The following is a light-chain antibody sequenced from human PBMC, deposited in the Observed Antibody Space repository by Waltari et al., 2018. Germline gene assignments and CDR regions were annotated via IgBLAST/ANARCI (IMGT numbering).Light chain of an antibody. CDR2: GAS. CDR1: RRVNSN. V-gene: IGKV3-15*01. J-gene: IGKJ4*01. CDR3: QQYNNWPLT. Sequence: CRTSRRVNSNLAWYQHKPGQAPRLLMYGASTRPTGIPARFSGSESGTEFTLTITSLQSEDFAVYYCQQYNNWPLTFGGGTKVEI.